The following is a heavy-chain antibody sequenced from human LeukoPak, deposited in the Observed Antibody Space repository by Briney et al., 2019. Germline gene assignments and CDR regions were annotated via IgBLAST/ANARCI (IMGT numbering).Heavy chain of an antibody. CDR2: IDHSGGT. J-gene: IGHJ6*03. V-gene: IGHV4-34*01. CDR1: GGPFSGYY. D-gene: IGHD1-14*01. Sequence: SETLSLTCAVSGGPFSGYYWTWIRQSPGKGLEWIGEIDHSGGTHNNPSLRSRVTISVDTSKSQSSLKLTSVTAADTGVYYCAKPGGFFLYYMDVWGKGTTVTVSS. CDR3: AKPGGFFLYYMDV.